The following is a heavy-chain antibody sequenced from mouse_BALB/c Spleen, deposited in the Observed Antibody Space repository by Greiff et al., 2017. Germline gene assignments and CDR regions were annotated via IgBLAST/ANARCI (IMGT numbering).Heavy chain of an antibody. CDR2: INPSSGYT. V-gene: IGHV1-4*01. Sequence: VQGVESGAELARPGASVKMSCKASGYTFTSYTMHWVKQRPGQGLEWIGYINPSSGYTNYNQKFKDKATLTADKSSSTAYMQLSSLTSEDSAVYYCARSPPYYFDYWGQGTTLTVSS. CDR1: GYTFTSYT. J-gene: IGHJ2*01. CDR3: ARSPPYYFDY.